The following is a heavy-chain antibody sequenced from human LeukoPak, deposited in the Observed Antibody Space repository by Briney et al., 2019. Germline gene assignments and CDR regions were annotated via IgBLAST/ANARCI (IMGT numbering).Heavy chain of an antibody. Sequence: PSETLSLTCAVYGGSFSGYYWSWIRQPPGKGLEWIGEINHSGSTNYNPSLKSRVTISVDTSKNQFSLKLSSVTAADTAVYYCATLTGYSSESWFDPWGQGILVTVSS. J-gene: IGHJ5*02. D-gene: IGHD3-9*01. CDR1: GGSFSGYY. CDR2: INHSGST. CDR3: ATLTGYSSESWFDP. V-gene: IGHV4-34*01.